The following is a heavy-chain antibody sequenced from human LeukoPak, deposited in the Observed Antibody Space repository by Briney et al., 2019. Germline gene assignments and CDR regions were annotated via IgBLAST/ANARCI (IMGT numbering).Heavy chain of an antibody. CDR2: ISSSSSYI. V-gene: IGHV3-21*01. CDR1: GFTFSSYS. Sequence: GGSLRLSCAASGFTFSSYSMNWVRQAPGKGLEWVSSISSSSSYIYYADSVKGRFTISRDNAKNSLYLQMNSLRAEYTAVYYCARDRGDGYNVFDYWGQGTLVTVSS. J-gene: IGHJ4*02. CDR3: ARDRGDGYNVFDY. D-gene: IGHD5-24*01.